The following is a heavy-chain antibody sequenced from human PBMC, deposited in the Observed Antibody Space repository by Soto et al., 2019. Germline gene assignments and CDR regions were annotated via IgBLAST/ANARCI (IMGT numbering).Heavy chain of an antibody. J-gene: IGHJ4*02. V-gene: IGHV4-39*01. CDR1: GVSISDTSYY. CDR2: LYFNGNT. CDR3: ARQGSY. Sequence: QLQLQESGPGLVKPSETLALTCNVSGVSISDTSYYWGWIRQPPGKGLEWIGTLYFNGNTFYNPSLQSRLTISVDTSKNQISLRLTSVTAADTAVYYCARQGSYWGQGTLVAVSS.